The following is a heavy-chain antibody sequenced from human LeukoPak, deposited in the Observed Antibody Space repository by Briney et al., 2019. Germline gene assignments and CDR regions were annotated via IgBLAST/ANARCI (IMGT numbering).Heavy chain of an antibody. Sequence: GGSLRLSRAASGLTFSDYYMSWIRQAPGKALECLSYISSSSSYTNYADSVKGRFTLSRDNAKNSLYLQMNSVRAEDTAVYYCARDVRQLVPAALYHHYGMDVWGKGTTVTVSS. CDR1: GLTFSDYY. CDR2: ISSSSSYT. J-gene: IGHJ6*04. CDR3: ARDVRQLVPAALYHHYGMDV. V-gene: IGHV3-11*06. D-gene: IGHD2-2*01.